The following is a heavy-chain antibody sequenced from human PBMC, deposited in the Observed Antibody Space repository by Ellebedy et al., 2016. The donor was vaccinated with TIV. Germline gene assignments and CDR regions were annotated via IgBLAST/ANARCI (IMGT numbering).Heavy chain of an antibody. V-gene: IGHV4-34*01. CDR2: INHSGST. CDR3: ARGRGTIFGVVIHHDAFDI. D-gene: IGHD3-3*01. CDR1: GGSFSGYY. Sequence: SETLSLXCAVYGGSFSGYYWSWIRQPPGKGLEWIGEINHSGSTNYNPSLKSRVTISVDTSKNQFSLKLSSVTAADTAVYYCARGRGTIFGVVIHHDAFDIWGQGTMVTVSS. J-gene: IGHJ3*02.